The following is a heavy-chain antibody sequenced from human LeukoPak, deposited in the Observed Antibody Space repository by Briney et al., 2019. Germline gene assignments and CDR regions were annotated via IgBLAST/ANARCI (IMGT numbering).Heavy chain of an antibody. CDR3: VGSYSSNDYYYYYMDV. Sequence: SQTLSLTCAISGDSVSSNSAAWNWIRQSPSRGLEWLGRTYYRSKWYNDYAVSVKSRITINPDTSKNQFSLQLNSVTPEDTAAYYCVGSYSSNDYYYYYMDVWGKGTTVTISS. CDR2: TYYRSKWYN. CDR1: GDSVSSNSAA. D-gene: IGHD6-13*01. J-gene: IGHJ6*03. V-gene: IGHV6-1*01.